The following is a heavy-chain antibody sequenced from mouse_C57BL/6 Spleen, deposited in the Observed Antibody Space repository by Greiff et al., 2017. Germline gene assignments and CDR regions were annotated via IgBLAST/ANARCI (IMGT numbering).Heavy chain of an antibody. CDR3: ARRSNYEAWFAY. CDR1: GYSFTGYY. V-gene: IGHV1-42*01. Sequence: VQLQQSGPELVKPGASVKISCKASGYSFTGYYMNWVKQSPEKSLEWIGEINPSTGGTTYNQKFKAQATLTVDKSSSTAYMQLKSLTSEDSAVYYCARRSNYEAWFAYWGQGTLVTVSA. J-gene: IGHJ3*01. CDR2: INPSTGGT. D-gene: IGHD2-5*01.